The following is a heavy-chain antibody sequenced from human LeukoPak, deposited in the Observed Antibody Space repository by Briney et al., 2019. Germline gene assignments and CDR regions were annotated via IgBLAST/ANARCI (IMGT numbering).Heavy chain of an antibody. CDR2: INWNGGST. V-gene: IGHV3-20*04. Sequence: QPGGSLRLSCVASGFRCDDYGMSWVRQAPGKGLEWVAGINWNGGSTGYADSVKDRFTISRDNAKNSLYLRMNSLRAEDTALYYCARGGSTGWYPFDYWGQGTLVTVSS. CDR3: ARGGSTGWYPFDY. D-gene: IGHD6-19*01. J-gene: IGHJ4*02. CDR1: GFRCDDYG.